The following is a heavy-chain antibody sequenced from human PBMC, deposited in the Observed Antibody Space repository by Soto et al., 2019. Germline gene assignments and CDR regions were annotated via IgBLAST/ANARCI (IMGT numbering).Heavy chain of an antibody. Sequence: GGSLRLSCAASGFTFRDHAMHWVRQAPGKGREWLAIIWNDGSNKFYAGSVQGRFTISRDNSKNTVYLQMDTLSAEDTAVYYCARALFPDVDIYAMDVWGQGTTVTVSS. CDR1: GFTFRDHA. D-gene: IGHD5-12*01. CDR2: IWNDGSNK. CDR3: ARALFPDVDIYAMDV. J-gene: IGHJ6*02. V-gene: IGHV3-33*01.